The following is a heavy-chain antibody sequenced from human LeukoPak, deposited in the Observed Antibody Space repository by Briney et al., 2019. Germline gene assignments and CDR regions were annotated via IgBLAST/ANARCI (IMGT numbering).Heavy chain of an antibody. CDR3: ARHCSSPSCYLGYFDY. V-gene: IGHV4-30-4*08. J-gene: IGHJ4*02. D-gene: IGHD2-2*01. CDR2: IYYSGST. Sequence: SQTLSLTCTVSGGSISSGHYYWSWIRQPPGKGLEWIGYIYYSGSTYYNPSHKSRVTISVDTSKNQFSLKLSSVTAADTAVYYCARHCSSPSCYLGYFDYWGQGTLVTVSS. CDR1: GGSISSGHYY.